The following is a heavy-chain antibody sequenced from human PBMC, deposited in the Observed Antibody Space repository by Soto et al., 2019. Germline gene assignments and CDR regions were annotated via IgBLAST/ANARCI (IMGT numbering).Heavy chain of an antibody. J-gene: IGHJ4*02. CDR2: INHSGST. V-gene: IGHV4-34*01. CDR1: GGSCSGYC. D-gene: IGHD2-8*02. CDR3: ARDKITGLFDY. Sequence: QVQLQQWGAGLLKPSETLSLTCAVYGGSCSGYCWTWIRQPPGTGLEWIGEINHSGSTNYNPSLKSRVTISVDTSKNQFSLKLTSVTAADTAVYYCARDKITGLFDYWGQGTLLTVSS.